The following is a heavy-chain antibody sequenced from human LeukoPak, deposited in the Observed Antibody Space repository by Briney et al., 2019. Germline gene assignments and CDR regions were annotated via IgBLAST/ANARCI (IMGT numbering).Heavy chain of an antibody. Sequence: GASVTVSCKASGYTFTSYGISWVRQAPGQGLEWMGWVSPYNDNTNYAQKFQGRVTMTTDTSTTTAYVELRSLRSDDTAVYYCARGGNSGWRTPNDDYWGQGTLVTVSS. V-gene: IGHV1-18*01. J-gene: IGHJ4*02. CDR1: GYTFTSYG. CDR2: VSPYNDNT. D-gene: IGHD6-19*01. CDR3: ARGGNSGWRTPNDDY.